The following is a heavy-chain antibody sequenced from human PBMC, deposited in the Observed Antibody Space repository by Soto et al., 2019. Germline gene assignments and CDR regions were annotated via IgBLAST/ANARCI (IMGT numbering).Heavy chain of an antibody. Sequence: PGESLKISCKGSGDRFTNYWIGWVRQMPGKGLEWMGIIYPGDSGTRYSPSFQGQVTISADKSISTAYLQWSSLKASDTAMYYCVRTMVRRVNTYYYYYNMDVWGQGTTVTVSS. CDR1: GDRFTNYW. CDR2: IYPGDSGT. CDR3: VRTMVRRVNTYYYYYNMDV. V-gene: IGHV5-51*01. J-gene: IGHJ6*02. D-gene: IGHD3-10*01.